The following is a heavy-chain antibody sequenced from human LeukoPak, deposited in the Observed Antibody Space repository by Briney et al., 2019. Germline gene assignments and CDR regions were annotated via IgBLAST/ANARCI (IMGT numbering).Heavy chain of an antibody. D-gene: IGHD2-2*01. CDR3: ARMGYCSSTSCSRGYYFDY. Sequence: PSETLSLTCTVSGGSISSYYWSWIRQPPGKGLEWIGYIYCSGSTNYNPSLKSRVTISVDTSKNQFSLKLSSVTAADTAVYYCARMGYCSSTSCSRGYYFDYWGQGTLVTVSS. CDR2: IYCSGST. J-gene: IGHJ4*02. V-gene: IGHV4-59*01. CDR1: GGSISSYY.